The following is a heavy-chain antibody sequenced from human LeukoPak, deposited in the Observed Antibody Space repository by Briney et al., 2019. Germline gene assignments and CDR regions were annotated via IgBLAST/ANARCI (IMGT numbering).Heavy chain of an antibody. J-gene: IGHJ2*01. D-gene: IGHD5-12*01. CDR3: ASRAPSDYETYWYFDL. CDR2: IDYSGNT. V-gene: IGHV4-59*01. CDR1: GASTSSSY. Sequence: SETLSLTCTVSGASTSSSYWSWVRQAPAKGLEWIGYIDYSGNTDYNPSLKSRLTLSVDMSKSQFSLKLTSVSAADTAVYYCASRAPSDYETYWYFDLWGRGTLVTVSS.